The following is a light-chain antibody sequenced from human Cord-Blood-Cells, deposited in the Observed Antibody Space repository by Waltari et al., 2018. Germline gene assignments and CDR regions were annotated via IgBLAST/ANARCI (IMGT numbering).Light chain of an antibody. CDR2: WAS. V-gene: IGKV4-1*01. CDR3: QQYYSTIFT. J-gene: IGKJ3*01. CDR1: QSVLYSSNNKKY. Sequence: IVMTQSPDSLAVSLGERATINCKSTQSVLYSSNNKKYLAWYQQKPGQPPKLLIYWASTRESGVPDRFSGSGSVTDFTLTISSLQAEDVAVYYCQQYYSTIFTFGPGTKVDIK.